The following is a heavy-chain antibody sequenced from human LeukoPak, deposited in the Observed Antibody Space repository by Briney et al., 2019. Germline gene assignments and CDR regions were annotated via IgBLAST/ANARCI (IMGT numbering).Heavy chain of an antibody. CDR3: AKDLFPYSRGWYSWY. V-gene: IGHV3-9*01. J-gene: IGHJ4*02. D-gene: IGHD6-19*01. CDR2: TSWNSGSI. Sequence: GGSLRLSCAASGFTFDDYAMHWVGQAQGKGLEWVSGTSWNSGSIGYADSVTGRFTISTDNAKNSLYLQMNSLRAEDTALYYCAKDLFPYSRGWYSWYWGQGTLVTVSS. CDR1: GFTFDDYA.